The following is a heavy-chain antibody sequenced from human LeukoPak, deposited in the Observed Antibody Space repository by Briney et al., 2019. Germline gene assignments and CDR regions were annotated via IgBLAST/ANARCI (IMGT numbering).Heavy chain of an antibody. CDR3: ARDKRTSLDV. D-gene: IGHD1-14*01. Sequence: GGSLRLSCAASGFTFSSNSMNWVRQAPGKGLEWVSYISSTGGTIYYADSMKGRFTISRDNAKNSLYLQMNSLRVEDTAVYYCARDKRTSLDVWGKGTTVTVSS. CDR2: ISSTGGTI. V-gene: IGHV3-48*04. J-gene: IGHJ6*04. CDR1: GFTFSSNS.